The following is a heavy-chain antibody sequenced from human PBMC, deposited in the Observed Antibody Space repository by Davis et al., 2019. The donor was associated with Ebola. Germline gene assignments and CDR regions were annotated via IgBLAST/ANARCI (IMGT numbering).Heavy chain of an antibody. D-gene: IGHD2-2*03. J-gene: IGHJ4*02. CDR2: IYYSGST. CDR3: ARQAGWIYPGDY. Sequence: SETLSLTCTVSGGSISSSSYYWSWIRQPPGKGLEWIGYIYYSGSTNYNPSLKSRVTISVDTSKNQFSLKLSSVTAADTAVYYCARQAGWIYPGDYWGQGTLVTVSS. CDR1: GGSISSSSYY. V-gene: IGHV4-61*05.